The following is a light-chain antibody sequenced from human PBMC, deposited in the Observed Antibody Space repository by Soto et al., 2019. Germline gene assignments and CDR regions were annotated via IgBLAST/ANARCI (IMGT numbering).Light chain of an antibody. CDR1: QDVGKW. CDR3: QQSYSTPIT. CDR2: GAS. Sequence: DIEITQSPPSVSASVGDRVTITCRAIQDVGKWLAWYQQKPGKAPTLLIHGASSLQSGVPPRFSGSGSGTDFTLTISSLQPEDFATYYCQQSYSTPITFGQGTRLEIK. V-gene: IGKV1-12*01. J-gene: IGKJ5*01.